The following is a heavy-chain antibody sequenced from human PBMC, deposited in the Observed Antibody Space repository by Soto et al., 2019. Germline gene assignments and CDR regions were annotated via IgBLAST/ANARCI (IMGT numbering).Heavy chain of an antibody. CDR3: ARGGQRWLHY. V-gene: IGHV3-30-3*01. CDR1: GFTFSSYA. J-gene: IGHJ4*02. Sequence: GGSLRLSCAASGFTFSSYAMHWVRQAPGKGLEWVAVISYDGSNKYYADSVKGRFTISRDNSKNTLYLQMNSLRAEDTAVYYCARGGQRWLHYWGQGTLVTVSS. CDR2: ISYDGSNK. D-gene: IGHD5-12*01.